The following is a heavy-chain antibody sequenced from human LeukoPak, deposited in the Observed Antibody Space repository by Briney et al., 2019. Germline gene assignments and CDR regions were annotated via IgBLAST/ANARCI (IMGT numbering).Heavy chain of an antibody. J-gene: IGHJ4*02. CDR1: GFTFSSYG. V-gene: IGHV3-33*01. D-gene: IGHD6-13*01. Sequence: GRSLRLSCAASGFTFSSYGMHWVRQAPGKGLEWVVVIWYDGSNKYYADSVKGRFTISRDNSKNTLYLQMNSLRAEDTAVYYCASCGIRGYSSSWYGDYWGQGTLVTVSS. CDR3: ASCGIRGYSSSWYGDY. CDR2: IWYDGSNK.